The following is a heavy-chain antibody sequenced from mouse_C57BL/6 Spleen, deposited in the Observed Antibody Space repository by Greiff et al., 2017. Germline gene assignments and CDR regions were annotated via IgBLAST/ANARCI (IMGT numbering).Heavy chain of an antibody. J-gene: IGHJ4*01. V-gene: IGHV1-19*01. CDR2: INPYNGGT. Sequence: EVQLQQSGPVLVKPGASVKMSCKASGYTFTDYYMNWVKQSHGKSLEWIGVINPYNGGTSYNQKFKGKATLTVDKSSSTAYMELNSLTSEDSAVYYCARKVGNYDYAMDYWGQGTSGTVSS. D-gene: IGHD2-1*01. CDR1: GYTFTDYY. CDR3: ARKVGNYDYAMDY.